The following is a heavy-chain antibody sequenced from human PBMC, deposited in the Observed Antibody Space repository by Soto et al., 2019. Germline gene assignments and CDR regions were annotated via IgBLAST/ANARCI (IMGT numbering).Heavy chain of an antibody. CDR1: GFTFDDYT. CDR3: RAVAGRGSFDY. Sequence: VQLVESGGVVVQPGGSLRLSCAASGFTFDDYTMHWVRQAPGKGLEWVSLISWDGGTTYYADSVKGRFTISRDNSKNSLYLQMNSLRIEDTALYYCRAVAGRGSFDYWGQGTLVTVSS. V-gene: IGHV3-43*01. CDR2: ISWDGGTT. D-gene: IGHD6-19*01. J-gene: IGHJ4*02.